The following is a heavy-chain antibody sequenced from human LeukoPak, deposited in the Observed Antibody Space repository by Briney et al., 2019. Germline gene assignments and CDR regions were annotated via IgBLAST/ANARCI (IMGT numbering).Heavy chain of an antibody. CDR2: ITSSGSYI. J-gene: IGHJ4*02. CDR1: GFTFSSYS. Sequence: GGSLRLSCAASGFTFSSYSMNWVRQAPGKGLEWVSSITSSGSYIYHADSVKGRFTISRDNAKNLLYLQMNSLRVEDTAVYYCARDLDGAGGYWGQGTLVTVSS. CDR3: ARDLDGAGGY. V-gene: IGHV3-21*01. D-gene: IGHD1-1*01.